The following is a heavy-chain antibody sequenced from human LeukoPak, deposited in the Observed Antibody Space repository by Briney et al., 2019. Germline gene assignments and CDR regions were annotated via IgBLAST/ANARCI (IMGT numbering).Heavy chain of an antibody. CDR1: GYTFTSYG. CDR3: ARNAFYCSSTSCYELDY. CDR2: ISAYNGNT. V-gene: IGHV1-18*01. D-gene: IGHD2-2*01. Sequence: ASVKVSCKASGYTFTSYGISWVRQAPGQGLEWMGWISAYNGNTKYAQKLQGRVTMTTDTSTSTAYMELRSLRSDDTAVYYCARNAFYCSSTSCYELDYWGQGTLVTVSS. J-gene: IGHJ4*02.